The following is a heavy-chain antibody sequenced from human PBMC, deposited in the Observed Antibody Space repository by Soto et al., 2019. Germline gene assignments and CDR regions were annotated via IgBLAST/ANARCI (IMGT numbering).Heavy chain of an antibody. Sequence: SQTLSLTCAISGDSVSSNSAAWNWIRQSPSRGLEWLGRTYYRSKWYNDYAVSVKSRITINPDTSKNQFSLQLNSVTPEDTAVYHCARGPKYSSGWYESDYYYGMDVWGQGTTVTVSS. CDR3: ARGPKYSSGWYESDYYYGMDV. CDR2: TYYRSKWYN. J-gene: IGHJ6*02. V-gene: IGHV6-1*01. CDR1: GDSVSSNSAA. D-gene: IGHD6-19*01.